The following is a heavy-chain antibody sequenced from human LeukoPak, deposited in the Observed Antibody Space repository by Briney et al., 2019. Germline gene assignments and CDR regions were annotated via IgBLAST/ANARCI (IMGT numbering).Heavy chain of an antibody. J-gene: IGHJ4*02. D-gene: IGHD5-12*01. CDR3: ARRSGYYFDY. CDR2: IYYSGST. Sequence: SETLSLTCTVSGGSISSSSYYWGWIRQPPGKGLEWIGSIYYSGSTYYNPSLKSRVTISVDTSKNQFSLKLSSVTAADTAVYYCARRSGYYFDYWGQGTLVTASS. V-gene: IGHV4-39*01. CDR1: GGSISSSSYY.